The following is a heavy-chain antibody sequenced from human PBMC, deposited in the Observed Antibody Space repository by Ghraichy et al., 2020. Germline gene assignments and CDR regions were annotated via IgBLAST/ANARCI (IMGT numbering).Heavy chain of an antibody. D-gene: IGHD3-22*01. CDR2: IYYDGSKK. CDR1: GFNFNSHG. CDR3: GKRGYYDSKNYPWHLDV. J-gene: IGHJ6*02. V-gene: IGHV3-33*06. Sequence: GGSLRLSCAASGFNFNSHGMHWVRQAPGKGLEWVAIIYYDGSKKYYSDSVEGRFTISRDNSKNTVYLQMNSLRVEDTAVYYCGKRGYYDSKNYPWHLDVWGQGTTVTVSS.